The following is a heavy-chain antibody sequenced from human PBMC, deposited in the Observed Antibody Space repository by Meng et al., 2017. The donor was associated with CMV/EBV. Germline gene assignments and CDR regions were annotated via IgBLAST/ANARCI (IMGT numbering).Heavy chain of an antibody. CDR2: IYTSGST. V-gene: IGHV4-4*07. Sequence: HVPLQESGPGLVKPSETLSLTGSVSGGFFSGFFWTWIRQPAGKGLEWIGRIYTSGSTNYNPSLKSRVTMSVDTSKNQFSLKLSSVTAADTAVYYCARGPEVDYGDYVGLDYWGQGTLVTVSS. CDR3: ARGPEVDYGDYVGLDY. D-gene: IGHD4-17*01. CDR1: GGFFSGFF. J-gene: IGHJ4*02.